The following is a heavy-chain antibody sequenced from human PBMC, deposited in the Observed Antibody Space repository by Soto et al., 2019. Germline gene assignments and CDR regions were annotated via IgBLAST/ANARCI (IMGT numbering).Heavy chain of an antibody. D-gene: IGHD2-2*01. CDR2: FYSSGST. CDR3: ARARSSTNFYYYYYMDV. V-gene: IGHV4-31*03. J-gene: IGHJ6*03. CDR1: RGSVGSGGYY. Sequence: QVQLQESGPGLVKPSQTLSLTCTVSRGSVGSGGYYWSWIRQHPGKGLEWIGYFYSSGSTYHNPSLKSRVSISVDTSKNQFSLKLSSVTAADTAVYYCARARSSTNFYYYYYMDVWGKGTTVTVSS.